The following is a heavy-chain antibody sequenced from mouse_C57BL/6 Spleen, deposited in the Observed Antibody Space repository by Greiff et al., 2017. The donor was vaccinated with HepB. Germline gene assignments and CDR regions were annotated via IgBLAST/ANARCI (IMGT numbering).Heavy chain of an antibody. CDR1: GYTFTSYW. D-gene: IGHD1-1*01. J-gene: IGHJ3*01. V-gene: IGHV1-50*01. CDR2: IDPSDSYT. CDR3: ARSHTTVVPFAY. Sequence: QVQLQQPGAELVKPGASVKLSCKASGYTFTSYWMQWVKQRPGQGLEWIGEIDPSDSYTNYNQKFKGKATLTVDTSSSTAYMQLSSLTSEDSAVYYCARSHTTVVPFAYWGQGTLVTVSA.